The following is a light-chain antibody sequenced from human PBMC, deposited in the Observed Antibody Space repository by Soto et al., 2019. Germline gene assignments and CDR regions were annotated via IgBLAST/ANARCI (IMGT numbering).Light chain of an antibody. CDR2: DAS. J-gene: IGKJ3*01. CDR1: QSVSSSY. V-gene: IGKV3D-20*02. CDR3: QQRSNWPPIT. Sequence: EIVLTQSPGTLSLSPGERATLSCRASQSVSSSYLAWYQQKPGQAPRLLIYDASNRATGTPDRFSGSGSGTDFTLTISRLEPEDFAVYYCQQRSNWPPITFGPGTKVDIK.